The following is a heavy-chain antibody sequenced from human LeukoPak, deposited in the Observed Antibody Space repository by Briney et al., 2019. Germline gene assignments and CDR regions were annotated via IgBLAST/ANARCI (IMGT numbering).Heavy chain of an antibody. CDR3: ARDASKREVNWFDP. D-gene: IGHD1-26*01. CDR2: INPNSGGT. Sequence: ASVKVSCKGSGYTFTGYYMHWLRQAPGQGLEWMGWINPNSGGTNYAQKFQGRVTMTRDTSISTAYMELSRLRSDDTAVYYCARDASKREVNWFDPWGQGTLVTVSS. CDR1: GYTFTGYY. V-gene: IGHV1-2*02. J-gene: IGHJ5*02.